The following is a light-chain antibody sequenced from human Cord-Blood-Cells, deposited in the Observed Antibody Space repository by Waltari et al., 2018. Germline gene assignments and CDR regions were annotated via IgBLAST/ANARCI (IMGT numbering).Light chain of an antibody. J-gene: IGKJ1*01. CDR3: QQYNSYWT. Sequence: IQLTQPPCSPSASVGLTVTITCRASQSISSWLAWYQQKPGKAPKLLIYKASSLESGFPSRFSGSGSGTEFTLTIRSLQPDDFATYYCQQYNSYWTFGQGTKVEIK. CDR2: KAS. V-gene: IGKV1-5*03. CDR1: QSISSW.